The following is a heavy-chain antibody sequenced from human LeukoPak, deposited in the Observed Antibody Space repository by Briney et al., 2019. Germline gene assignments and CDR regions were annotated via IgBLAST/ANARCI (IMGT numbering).Heavy chain of an antibody. Sequence: ASVKVSCKASGGTFSSYAISWVRQAPGQGLEWMGRIIPILGIANYAQKFQGRVTTTADKSTSTAYIELSSLRSEDTAVYYCARQYYYDSSGYYPFDYWGQGTLVTVSS. CDR1: GGTFSSYA. V-gene: IGHV1-69*04. CDR2: IIPILGIA. D-gene: IGHD3-22*01. J-gene: IGHJ4*02. CDR3: ARQYYYDSSGYYPFDY.